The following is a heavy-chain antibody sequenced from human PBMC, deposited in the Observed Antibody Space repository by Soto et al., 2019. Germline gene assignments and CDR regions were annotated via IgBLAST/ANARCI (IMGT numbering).Heavy chain of an antibody. CDR1: GFTLSSYA. V-gene: IGHV3-30-3*01. CDR3: ARDLDGYNY. J-gene: IGHJ4*02. CDR2: ISYDGSNK. Sequence: PGGSLRLSCAASGFTLSSYAMHWVRQAPGKGLEWVAVISYDGSNKYYADSVKGRFTISRDNSKNTLYLQMNSLRAEDTAVYYCARDLDGYNYWGQGTLVTVSS. D-gene: IGHD5-12*01.